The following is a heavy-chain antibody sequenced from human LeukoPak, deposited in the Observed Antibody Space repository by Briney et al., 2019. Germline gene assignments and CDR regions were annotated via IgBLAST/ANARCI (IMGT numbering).Heavy chain of an antibody. D-gene: IGHD6-13*01. Sequence: ETLSLTCTVSGGSISSYYWSWVRQASGKGLEWVGRIRSKANSYATAYAASVKGRFTISRDDSKNTAYLQMNSLKTEDTAVYYCTRRVAAAAPFDYWGQGTLVTVSS. CDR3: TRRVAAAAPFDY. CDR1: GGSISSYY. J-gene: IGHJ4*02. CDR2: IRSKANSYAT. V-gene: IGHV3-73*01.